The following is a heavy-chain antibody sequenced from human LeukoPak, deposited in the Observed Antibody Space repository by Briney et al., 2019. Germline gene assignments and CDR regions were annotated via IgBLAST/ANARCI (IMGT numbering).Heavy chain of an antibody. D-gene: IGHD2-2*01. J-gene: IGHJ6*04. CDR1: GGTFRSYA. CDR2: DIPIFGTA. Sequence: SVQVSCKASGGTFRSYAISRVRPAPGQGLEWMGGDIPIFGTANYAQKFQGRVTITADESTSTAYMELSSLRSEDTAVYYCARDRGYCSSTSCPPTHYYYYGMDVWGKGTTVTVSS. CDR3: ARDRGYCSSTSCPPTHYYYYGMDV. V-gene: IGHV1-69*13.